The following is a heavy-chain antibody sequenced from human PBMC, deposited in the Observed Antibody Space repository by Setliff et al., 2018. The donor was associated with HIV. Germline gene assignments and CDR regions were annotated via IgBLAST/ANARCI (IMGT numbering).Heavy chain of an antibody. Sequence: GESLKISCEASGFIFSNHDFHWVRQAAAKGLGWVAAIGTGGDTYYVDYLKGRFTISRGNSKNTLYLQMNSLRVEDTAIYYCAKAPGWLFLSHYWGQGTLVTVSS. CDR2: IGTGGDT. CDR3: AKAPGWLFLSHY. J-gene: IGHJ4*02. CDR1: GFIFSNHD. D-gene: IGHD3-22*01. V-gene: IGHV3-13*01.